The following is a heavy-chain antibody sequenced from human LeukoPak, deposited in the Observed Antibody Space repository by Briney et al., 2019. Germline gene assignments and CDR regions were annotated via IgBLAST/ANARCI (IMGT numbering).Heavy chain of an antibody. Sequence: PGGSLRLSCAASGFTFSDYYMSWIRQAPGKGLEWVSYISSSGSTIYYADSVKGRFTISRDNSKNTLYLQMNSLRAEDTAVYYCAKDMYYDSSGYYYWGQGTLVTVSS. CDR3: AKDMYYDSSGYYY. CDR2: ISSSGSTI. V-gene: IGHV3-11*01. CDR1: GFTFSDYY. D-gene: IGHD3-22*01. J-gene: IGHJ4*02.